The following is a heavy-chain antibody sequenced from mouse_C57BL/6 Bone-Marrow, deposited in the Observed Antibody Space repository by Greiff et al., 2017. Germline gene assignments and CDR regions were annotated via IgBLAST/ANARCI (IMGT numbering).Heavy chain of an antibody. V-gene: IGHV1-81*01. CDR1: GYTFTSYG. J-gene: IGHJ2*01. Sequence: VQLQQSGAELARPGASVKLSCKASGYTFTSYGISWVKQRTGQGLEWIGEIYPSSGNTYYNEKFKGKATLTADKSSSAAYMELRSLTSEDSAVYFCARLPYCYGSTYFDYWGQGTTLTVSS. CDR3: ARLPYCYGSTYFDY. D-gene: IGHD1-1*01. CDR2: IYPSSGNT.